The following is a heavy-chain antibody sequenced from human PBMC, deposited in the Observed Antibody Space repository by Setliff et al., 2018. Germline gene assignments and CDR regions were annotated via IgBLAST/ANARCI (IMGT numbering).Heavy chain of an antibody. CDR3: VRGFQMGKNYFDF. V-gene: IGHV3-49*04. D-gene: IGHD1-26*01. Sequence: SLRLSCTPSGFIFGDYAMSWVRQAPGKGLEWVGFIRSKVYGGTTVYAASVKGRFSISRDDSKSVAFLQMNSLKTEDSGMYYCVRGFQMGKNYFDFWGRGALVTVSS. J-gene: IGHJ4*02. CDR1: GFIFGDYA. CDR2: IRSKVYGGTT.